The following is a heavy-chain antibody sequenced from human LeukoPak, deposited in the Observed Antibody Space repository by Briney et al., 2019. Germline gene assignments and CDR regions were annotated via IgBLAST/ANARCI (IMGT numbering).Heavy chain of an antibody. CDR2: INPNSGGT. CDR3: ARDFSDPTSFHNYDFWSGYEG. V-gene: IGHV1-2*02. CDR1: GYTFTGYY. Sequence: ASVKVSCKASGYTFTGYYMHWVRQAPGQGLEWMGWINPNSGGTNYAQKFQGRVTMTRDTSISTAYMELSRPRSDDTAVYYCARDFSDPTSFHNYDFWSGYEGWGQGTLVTVSS. J-gene: IGHJ4*02. D-gene: IGHD3-3*01.